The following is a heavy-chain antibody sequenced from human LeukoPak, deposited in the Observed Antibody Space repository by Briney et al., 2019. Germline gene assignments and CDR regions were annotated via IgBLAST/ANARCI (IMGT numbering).Heavy chain of an antibody. V-gene: IGHV4-39*07. D-gene: IGHD3-10*01. CDR1: GGSISSSNYY. CDR3: ARVSGRGITMVRGVIGAFDI. Sequence: SETLSLTCTVSGGSISSSNYYWGWIREPPGKGLEWIGSIYYSGSTYYNPSLKSRVTISVDTSKNQFSLKLSSVTAADTAVYYCARVSGRGITMVRGVIGAFDIWGQGTMVTVSS. CDR2: IYYSGST. J-gene: IGHJ3*02.